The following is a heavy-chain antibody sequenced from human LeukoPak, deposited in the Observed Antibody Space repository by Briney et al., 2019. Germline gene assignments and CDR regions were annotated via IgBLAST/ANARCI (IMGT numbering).Heavy chain of an antibody. J-gene: IGHJ4*01. CDR3: AKDRLRYCTGGNCYSPVDY. Sequence: GGSLRLSCVASGFTFSNYGMTWVRQAPGKGLEWVSGISSSGGTTYYTDSVKGRFTISRDNSKNTLYLQMNTLRAEDTAVYFCAKDRLRYCTGGNCYSPVDYRGQGTLVTVSS. D-gene: IGHD2-15*01. V-gene: IGHV3-23*01. CDR1: GFTFSNYG. CDR2: ISSSGGTT.